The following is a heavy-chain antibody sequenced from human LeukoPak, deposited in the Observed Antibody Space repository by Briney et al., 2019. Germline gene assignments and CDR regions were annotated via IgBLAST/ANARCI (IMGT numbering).Heavy chain of an antibody. CDR3: ARDKSSSDYYCGMDV. D-gene: IGHD6-6*01. J-gene: IGHJ6*02. CDR2: INPNSGGT. CDR1: GYTFTGYY. V-gene: IGHV1-2*02. Sequence: ASVKVSCKASGYTFTGYYMHWVRQAPGQGLEWMGWINPNSGGTNYAQKFQGRVTMTRDTSISTAYMELSRLRSDDTAVYYCARDKSSSDYYCGMDVWGQGTTVTVSS.